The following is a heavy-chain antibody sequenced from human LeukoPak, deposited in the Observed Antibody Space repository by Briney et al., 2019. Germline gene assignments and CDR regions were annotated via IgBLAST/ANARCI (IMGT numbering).Heavy chain of an antibody. J-gene: IGHJ3*02. CDR1: GFTFSSYA. Sequence: GRSLRLSCAASGFTFSSYAMHWVRQAPGKGLEWVAVISYDGSNKYYADSVKGRFTISRDNSKNTLYLQMSSLRAEDTAVYYCAREARWGAFDIWGQGTMVTVSS. CDR2: ISYDGSNK. CDR3: AREARWGAFDI. V-gene: IGHV3-30-3*01. D-gene: IGHD3-16*01.